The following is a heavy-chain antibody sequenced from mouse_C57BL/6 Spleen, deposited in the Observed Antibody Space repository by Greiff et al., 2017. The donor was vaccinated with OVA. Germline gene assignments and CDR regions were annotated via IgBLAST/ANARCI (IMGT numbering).Heavy chain of an antibody. CDR3: ARGENDYDGGAMDD. D-gene: IGHD2-4*01. Sequence: QVQLQQPGAELVMPGASVKLSCKASGYTFTSYWMHWVKQRPGQGLEWIGEIDPSDSYTNYNQKFKGKSTLTVDKSSSTAYMQLSSLTSEDSAVDYCARGENDYDGGAMDDWGQGTSVTVAS. V-gene: IGHV1-69*01. J-gene: IGHJ4*01. CDR2: IDPSDSYT. CDR1: GYTFTSYW.